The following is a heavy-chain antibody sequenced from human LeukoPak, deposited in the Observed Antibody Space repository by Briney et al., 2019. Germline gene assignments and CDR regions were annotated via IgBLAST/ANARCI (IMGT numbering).Heavy chain of an antibody. D-gene: IGHD6-19*01. V-gene: IGHV3-23*01. CDR1: GFTFSSYA. CDR2: ISGSGGST. J-gene: IGHJ6*02. CDR3: ARVPQWQLRGYYGMDV. Sequence: QSGGPLRLSCAASGFTFSSYAMSWVRQAPGKGLEWVSAISGSGGSTYYADSVKGRFTISRDNSKNTLYLQMNSLRAEDTAVYYCARVPQWQLRGYYGMDVWGQGTTVTVSS.